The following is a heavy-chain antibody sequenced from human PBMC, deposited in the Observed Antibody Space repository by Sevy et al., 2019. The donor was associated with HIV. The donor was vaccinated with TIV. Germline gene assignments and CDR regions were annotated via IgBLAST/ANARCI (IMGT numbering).Heavy chain of an antibody. CDR3: ARAGQTMIRPYYFDY. CDR1: GGSFSGYY. V-gene: IGHV4-34*01. CDR2: FNHSGST. J-gene: IGHJ4*02. D-gene: IGHD3-22*01. Sequence: SETLSLTCAVYGGSFSGYYWSWIRQPPGKGLEWIGEFNHSGSTNYNPSLKSRVTISVDTSKNQFSLKLSSVTAADTAVYYCARAGQTMIRPYYFDYWGQGTLVTVSS.